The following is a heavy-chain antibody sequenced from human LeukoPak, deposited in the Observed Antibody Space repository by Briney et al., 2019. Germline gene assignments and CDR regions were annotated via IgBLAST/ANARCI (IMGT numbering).Heavy chain of an antibody. V-gene: IGHV3-7*01. Sequence: PGGSLRLSCAASGFTFSSYWMSWVRQAPGKGLEWVANIKQDGSEKYYVDSVKGRFTISRDNAKNSLYLQMNSLRAGDTAVYYCARDYDILTGEVYFDYWGQGTLVTVSS. D-gene: IGHD3-9*01. CDR2: IKQDGSEK. J-gene: IGHJ4*02. CDR3: ARDYDILTGEVYFDY. CDR1: GFTFSSYW.